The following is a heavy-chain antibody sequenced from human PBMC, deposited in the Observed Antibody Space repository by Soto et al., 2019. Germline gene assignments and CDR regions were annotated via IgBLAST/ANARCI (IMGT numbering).Heavy chain of an antibody. J-gene: IGHJ4*02. CDR1: GYDFTTYG. D-gene: IGHD1-1*01. Sequence: QVHLVQSGAEVKKSGASVKVSCKGSGYDFTTYGITWVRQAPGQGLEWMAWISAHKGNTDYAQKLQCRVTVTRDTSTSTAYMELRSLRSDDTAVYYCARGRYGDYWGQGALVTVSS. CDR2: ISAHKGNT. V-gene: IGHV1-18*01. CDR3: ARGRYGDY.